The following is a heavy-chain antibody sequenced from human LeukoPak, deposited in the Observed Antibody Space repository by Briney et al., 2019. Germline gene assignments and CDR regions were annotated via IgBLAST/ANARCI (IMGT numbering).Heavy chain of an antibody. CDR1: GYTFTSYY. Sequence: ASVRVSCTASGYTFTSYYMHWVRQAPGQGLEWMGVINPSGGSTSYAQNFQGRVTMTRDMSTSTVYMELSSLRFEDTAVYYCARDMSAAGMRDWFDLWGQGTLVTVSS. V-gene: IGHV1-46*01. CDR3: ARDMSAAGMRDWFDL. D-gene: IGHD6-13*01. CDR2: INPSGGST. J-gene: IGHJ5*02.